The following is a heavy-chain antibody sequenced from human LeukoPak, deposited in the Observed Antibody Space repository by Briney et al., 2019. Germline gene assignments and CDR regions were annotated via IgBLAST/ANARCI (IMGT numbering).Heavy chain of an antibody. Sequence: GESLKISCKGSGYSFTSYWIGWVRQMPGKGLEWMGIIYPGDSDTRYSPSFQGQVTISADKSISTAYLQWSSLKASDTAMYYWARHGSPDLYGSGSYYYGMDVWGQGTTVIVS. CDR1: GYSFTSYW. V-gene: IGHV5-51*01. CDR3: ARHGSPDLYGSGSYYYGMDV. CDR2: IYPGDSDT. J-gene: IGHJ6*02. D-gene: IGHD3-10*01.